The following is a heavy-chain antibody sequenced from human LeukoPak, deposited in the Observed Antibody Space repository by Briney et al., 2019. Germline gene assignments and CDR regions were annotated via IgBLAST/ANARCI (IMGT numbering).Heavy chain of an antibody. V-gene: IGHV3-21*01. CDR2: ISSSSSYI. J-gene: IGHJ6*02. D-gene: IGHD3-3*01. CDR3: ARGPHYDFWSGYYNWGYYYGMDV. Sequence: GGSLRLSCAASGFTFSNYAMNWVRQAPGKGLEWVSSISSSSSYIYYADSVKGRFTISRDNAKNSLYLQMNSLRAEDTAVYYCARGPHYDFWSGYYNWGYYYGMDVWGQGTTVTVSS. CDR1: GFTFSNYA.